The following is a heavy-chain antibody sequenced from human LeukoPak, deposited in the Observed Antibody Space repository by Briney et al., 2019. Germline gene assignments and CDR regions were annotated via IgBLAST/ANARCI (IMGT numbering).Heavy chain of an antibody. CDR1: GGSISSYY. J-gene: IGHJ3*02. Sequence: PSETLSLTCTVSGGSISSYYWSWIRQPPGKGLEWIGCIYYSGSTNYNPSLKSRVTISVDTSKNQFSLKLSSVTAADTAVYYCARVISGGYGDLDAFDIWGQGTMVTVSS. CDR3: ARVISGGYGDLDAFDI. D-gene: IGHD4-17*01. V-gene: IGHV4-59*01. CDR2: IYYSGST.